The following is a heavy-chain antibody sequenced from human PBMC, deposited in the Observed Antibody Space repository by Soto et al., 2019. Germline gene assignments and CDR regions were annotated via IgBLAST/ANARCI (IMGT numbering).Heavy chain of an antibody. Sequence: VQLVESGGGLVQPGGSLRLSCAASGFTFSTYPMNWVRQAPGKGLECVSGISGSGISIYYADSVKGRFTISRDNSKNTMYLQMNSLRAEDTAVYYCVKPPVITASYYYYGMDVWGQGTTVTVSS. CDR1: GFTFSTYP. CDR3: VKPPVITASYYYYGMDV. D-gene: IGHD3-16*01. J-gene: IGHJ6*02. V-gene: IGHV3-23*04. CDR2: ISGSGISI.